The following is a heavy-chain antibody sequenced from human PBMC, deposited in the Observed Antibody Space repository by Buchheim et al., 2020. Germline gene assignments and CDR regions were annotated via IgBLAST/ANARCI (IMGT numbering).Heavy chain of an antibody. CDR2: INQDGREN. J-gene: IGHJ4*02. CDR1: GFTFSTYW. Sequence: EVQLVDSGGGLVQPGGSLRLSCAASGFTFSTYWMHWVRQAPGKGLEWVANINQDGRENYYVYSVKGRFTISRDNAENSLSLQMNSLRVEDTAVYYCANWDNSWGQGSL. CDR3: ANWDNS. V-gene: IGHV3-7*01. D-gene: IGHD1/OR15-1a*01.